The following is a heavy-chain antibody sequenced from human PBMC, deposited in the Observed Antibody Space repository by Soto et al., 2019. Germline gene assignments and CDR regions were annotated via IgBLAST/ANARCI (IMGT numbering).Heavy chain of an antibody. D-gene: IGHD4-4*01. CDR2: IYYSGPS. J-gene: IGHJ4*02. V-gene: IGHV4-61*01. CDR1: GGSVSRDSNF. Sequence: KASETLSLTCTVSGGSVSRDSNFWSWIRQPPGKGLEWIGDIYYSGPSRYNPSLESRVTISIDSSKNQVSLTLTSVTAADTAVYYCARGYSHYAHWGRGTRVTVSS. CDR3: ARGYSHYAH.